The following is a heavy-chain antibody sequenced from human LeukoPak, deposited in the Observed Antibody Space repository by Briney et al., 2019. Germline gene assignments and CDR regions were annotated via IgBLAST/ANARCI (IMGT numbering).Heavy chain of an antibody. CDR1: GFTFSGYW. CDR2: IKQDGSDK. V-gene: IGHV3-7*01. J-gene: IGHJ4*02. D-gene: IGHD2-2*01. Sequence: GGSLRLSCEASGFTFSGYWMTWVRQFPGKGLEWVANIKQDGSDKYYVDSVKGRFTVSRDNTKKSLYPQLDSLRAEDTAVYYCARMSSWSFDSWGRGTLVTVSS. CDR3: ARMSSWSFDS.